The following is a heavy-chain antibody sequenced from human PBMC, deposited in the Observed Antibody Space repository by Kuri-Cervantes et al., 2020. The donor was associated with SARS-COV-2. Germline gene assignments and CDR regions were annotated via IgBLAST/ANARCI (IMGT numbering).Heavy chain of an antibody. V-gene: IGHV4-34*01. CDR1: GGSFSGYY. J-gene: IGHJ6*03. D-gene: IGHD3-3*01. CDR3: ARGVRFLDPKYYYFYCYMDV. CDR2: INHGGGT. Sequence: ESLKISCAVYGGSFSGYYWSWIRQPPGKGLEWIGEINHGGGTNYNPSLMSRVTISVDTSKNQFSLKLRSVTAADTAVYYCARGVRFLDPKYYYFYCYMDVWGKGTTVTVSS.